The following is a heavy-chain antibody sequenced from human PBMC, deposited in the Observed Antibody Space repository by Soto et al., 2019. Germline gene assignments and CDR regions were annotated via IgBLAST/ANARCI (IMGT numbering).Heavy chain of an antibody. D-gene: IGHD2-15*01. J-gene: IGHJ4*02. CDR2: INAYNGNT. CDR1: GYTFTSYA. V-gene: IGHV1-3*01. Sequence: ASVKVSCKASGYTFTSYAMHWVRQAPGQRLEWMGWINAYNGNTKYSQKFQGRVTITRDTSASTAYMELSSLRSEDTAVYYCARVRGDCSGGSCYSGGYWGQGTLVTVSS. CDR3: ARVRGDCSGGSCYSGGY.